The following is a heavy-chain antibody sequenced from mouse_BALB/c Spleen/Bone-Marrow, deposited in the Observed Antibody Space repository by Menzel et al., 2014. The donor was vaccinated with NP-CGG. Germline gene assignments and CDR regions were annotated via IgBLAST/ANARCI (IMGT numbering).Heavy chain of an antibody. Sequence: VQLQQSGAELVKPGASVKLSCKASGYTFTSYWMHWVKQRPGQGLEWIGEIDPSGSYTNYNQKFKGKATLTVDKSSSTAYMQLSSLTSEDSAVYYCASITTARAYWGQGTLVTVSA. CDR2: IDPSGSYT. V-gene: IGHV1-69*02. CDR3: ASITTARAY. J-gene: IGHJ3*01. CDR1: GYTFTSYW. D-gene: IGHD1-2*01.